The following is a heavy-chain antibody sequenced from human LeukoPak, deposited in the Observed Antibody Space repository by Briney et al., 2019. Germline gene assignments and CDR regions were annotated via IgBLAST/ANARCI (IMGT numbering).Heavy chain of an antibody. CDR1: GGSITSNYHY. Sequence: SETLSLTCTVSGGSITSNYHYWGWIRQPPGKGLEWMGNIYHGGPTYYSPSLQSRITISVDTSRNQFYVKLRPVTAADTAVYYCARLLGSSYYSFDSWGQGTLVTVSS. D-gene: IGHD3-22*01. J-gene: IGHJ4*02. CDR2: IYHGGPT. V-gene: IGHV4-39*01. CDR3: ARLLGSSYYSFDS.